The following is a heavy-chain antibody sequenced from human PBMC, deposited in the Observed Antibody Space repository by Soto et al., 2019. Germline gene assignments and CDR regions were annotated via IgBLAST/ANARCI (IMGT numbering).Heavy chain of an antibody. J-gene: IGHJ5*02. CDR2: INHTGGT. V-gene: IGHV4-34*01. CDR3: ATRITVFGLLIPPFDP. Sequence: SETLSLTCAVYGGSVNGYCWNWIRQPPGKGLEWIGEINHTGGTHYNPSLKSRVTMSVDTSKNQFSLRLSSVTAADTAIYYCATRITVFGLLIPPFDPWGQGTQVTVSS. CDR1: GGSVNGYC. D-gene: IGHD3-3*01.